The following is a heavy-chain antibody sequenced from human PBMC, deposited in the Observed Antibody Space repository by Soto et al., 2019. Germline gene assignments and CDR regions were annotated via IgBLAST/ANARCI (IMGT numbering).Heavy chain of an antibody. J-gene: IGHJ6*03. V-gene: IGHV4-59*08. D-gene: IGHD6-13*01. CDR3: GSGRHRGRRFYSSSYYMDV. CDR2: IYYSGST. CDR1: GGSISSYY. Sequence: SETLSLTCTVSGGSISSYYWSWIRQPPGKGLEWIGYIYYSGSTNYNPSLKSRVTISVDTSKNQFSLKLSSVTAADTAVYYCGSGRHRGRRFYSSSYYMDVWGKGTTVTVSS.